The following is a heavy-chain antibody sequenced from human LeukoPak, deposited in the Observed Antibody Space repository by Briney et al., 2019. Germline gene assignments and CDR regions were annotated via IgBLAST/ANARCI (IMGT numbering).Heavy chain of an antibody. J-gene: IGHJ5*02. CDR3: ARSITTKYNWFDP. Sequence: SETLSLTCTVFGGSISSYYWSWIRQPPGKGLEWIGYIYYSGSTNYNPSLKSRVTISVDTSKNQFSLKLSSVTAADTAVYYCARSITTKYNWFDPWGQGTLVTVSS. CDR1: GGSISSYY. CDR2: IYYSGST. D-gene: IGHD3-3*02. V-gene: IGHV4-59*01.